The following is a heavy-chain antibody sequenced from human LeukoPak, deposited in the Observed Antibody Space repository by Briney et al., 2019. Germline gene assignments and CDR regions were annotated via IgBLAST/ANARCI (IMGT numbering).Heavy chain of an antibody. D-gene: IGHD5-24*01. Sequence: GASVKVSCKASGGTFSSYTISWVRQAPGQGLEWVGRIIPIPGIANYAQKFQGRVTITADKSTSTAYMELSSLRSEDTTVYYCARARRDGYNSFSLDYWGQGTLVTVSS. V-gene: IGHV1-69*02. CDR1: GGTFSSYT. CDR2: IIPIPGIA. J-gene: IGHJ4*02. CDR3: ARARRDGYNSFSLDY.